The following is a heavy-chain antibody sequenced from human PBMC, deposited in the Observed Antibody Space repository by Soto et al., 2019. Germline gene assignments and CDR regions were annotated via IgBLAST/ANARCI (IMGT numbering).Heavy chain of an antibody. CDR1: GYTFTSYG. D-gene: IGHD3-22*01. J-gene: IGHJ4*02. CDR3: ASASRHYCDSSGYSGNFDY. Sequence: ASVKVSCKASGYTFTSYGISWVRQAPGQGLEWMGWISAYNGNTNYAQKLQGRVTMTTDTSTSIAYMELRSLRSDDTAVYYCASASRHYCDSSGYSGNFDYWGQGTLVTVSS. CDR2: ISAYNGNT. V-gene: IGHV1-18*04.